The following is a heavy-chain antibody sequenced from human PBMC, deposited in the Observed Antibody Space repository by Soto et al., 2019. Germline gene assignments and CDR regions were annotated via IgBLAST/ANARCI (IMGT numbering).Heavy chain of an antibody. Sequence: GGSLRLSCAASGFTFSSYDMHWVRQATGKGLEWVSAIGTAGDTYYPGSVKGRFTISRENAKNSLYLQMNSLRAGDTAVYYCARASRSYYDVDYWGQGTLVTVSS. J-gene: IGHJ4*02. D-gene: IGHD3-10*01. CDR3: ARASRSYYDVDY. V-gene: IGHV3-13*01. CDR2: IGTAGDT. CDR1: GFTFSSYD.